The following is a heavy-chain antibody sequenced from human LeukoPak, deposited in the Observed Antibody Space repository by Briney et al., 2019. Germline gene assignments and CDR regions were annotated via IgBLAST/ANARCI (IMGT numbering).Heavy chain of an antibody. CDR2: IYYSGST. V-gene: IGHV4-59*01. D-gene: IGHD3-10*01. CDR3: ATGSMVRGNYYYYYYMDV. CDR1: GGSISSYY. Sequence: PSETLSLTCTVSGGSISSYYWSWIRKPPGKGLEWIGYIYYSGSTNYNPSLKSRVTISVDTSKNQFSLKLSSVTAADTAVYYCATGSMVRGNYYYYYYMDVWGKGTTVTISS. J-gene: IGHJ6*03.